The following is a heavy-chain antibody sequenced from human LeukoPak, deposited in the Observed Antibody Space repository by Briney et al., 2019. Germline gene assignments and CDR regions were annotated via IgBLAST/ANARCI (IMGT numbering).Heavy chain of an antibody. Sequence: ASVKVSCKASGYTFTGAYMHWVRQAPGQGLEWMGWINPNSGETRYEQKFQGRVTMTRDTYIDTAHMELGSLTSDDTAVYYCARVLFNSGYDSWGQGTLVTVSS. J-gene: IGHJ5*01. CDR1: GYTFTGAY. CDR2: INPNSGET. CDR3: ARVLFNSGYDS. V-gene: IGHV1-2*02. D-gene: IGHD3-9*01.